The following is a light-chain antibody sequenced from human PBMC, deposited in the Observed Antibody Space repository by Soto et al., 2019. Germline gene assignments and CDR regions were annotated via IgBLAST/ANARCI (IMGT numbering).Light chain of an antibody. CDR1: QRLLHPNGNNY. CDR2: LVS. V-gene: IGKV2-28*01. J-gene: IGKJ4*01. Sequence: DIVMTQSPLSLPFTPVEPASISCRSSQRLLHPNGNNYLDLYLQNPGQSPQLLIYLVSNRASGVPDGFSVSGAGTEFTRTISRVEAEDVGVYFCMQALQHPLTFGGGTNEEIK. CDR3: MQALQHPLT.